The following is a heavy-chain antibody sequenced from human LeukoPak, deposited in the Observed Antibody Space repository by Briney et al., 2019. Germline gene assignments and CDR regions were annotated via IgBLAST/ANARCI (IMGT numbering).Heavy chain of an antibody. J-gene: IGHJ5*02. CDR3: ARSRQASGLFSS. V-gene: IGHV4-38-2*02. D-gene: IGHD3-10*01. CDR1: GYSISSGYY. Sequence: SETLSLTCTVSGYSISSGYYWVWIRQPPGKGLEWIGSIYHSGSTYYNPSLKSRVTISVDRPKNQFFLNVTSLTAADTAVYYCARSRQASGLFSSWGQGTLVVVSS. CDR2: IYHSGST.